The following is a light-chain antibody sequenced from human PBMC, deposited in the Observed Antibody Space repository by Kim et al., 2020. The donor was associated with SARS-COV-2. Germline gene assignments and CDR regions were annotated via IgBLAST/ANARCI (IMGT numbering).Light chain of an antibody. CDR1: QSVSSSY. CDR3: QQYGSSPRT. V-gene: IGKV3-20*01. J-gene: IGKJ1*01. CDR2: GAS. Sequence: SPGDRATLSCRASQSVSSSYLAWYQQKPGQAPMLLIYGASSRATGIPDRFSGSGSGTDFTLTISRLEPEDFAVYYCQQYGSSPRTFGQGTKVDIK.